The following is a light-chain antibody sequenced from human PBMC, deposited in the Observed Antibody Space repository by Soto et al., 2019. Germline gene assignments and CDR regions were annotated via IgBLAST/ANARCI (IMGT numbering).Light chain of an antibody. J-gene: IGKJ4*01. CDR1: QSVSSTY. V-gene: IGKV3-20*01. CDR2: GGS. Sequence: EIVLTQSPGTLSLSPGERATLSCRASQSVSSTYLAWYQQRPGQAPRLLIYGGSSRATGIPDRFSGSGSVTDFTLTISRLEPEELAVYYCQQYASAPPPFGGGTKVEIK. CDR3: QQYASAPPP.